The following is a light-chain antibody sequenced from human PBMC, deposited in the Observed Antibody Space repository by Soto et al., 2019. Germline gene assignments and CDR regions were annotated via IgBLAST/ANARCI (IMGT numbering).Light chain of an antibody. J-gene: IGLJ1*01. CDR3: SSYTSSSTV. V-gene: IGLV2-14*01. Sequence: QSALTQPASGSGSPGQSITISCTGTSSDVGGYNYVSWYQQHPGKAPKLMIYDVSNRPSGVSNRFSGSKSGNTASLTISGVQAEDEADYYCSSYTSSSTVFGTGTKVTVL. CDR2: DVS. CDR1: SSDVGGYNY.